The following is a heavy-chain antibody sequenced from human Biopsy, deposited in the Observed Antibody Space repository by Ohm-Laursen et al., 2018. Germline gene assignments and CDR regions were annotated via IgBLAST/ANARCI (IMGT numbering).Heavy chain of an antibody. V-gene: IGHV1-2*02. J-gene: IGHJ4*02. CDR2: INPKNGDT. CDR3: ARESNPKRLGD. Sequence: ASVKVSCKASGYTFTGYYIHWVRQAPGQGLEWMGYINPKNGDTNYEQKFRGRVTVTRDMSINTLYVDLSRLTPDDTAVYYCARESNPKRLGDWGQGTLVTVSS. CDR1: GYTFTGYY. D-gene: IGHD3-16*01.